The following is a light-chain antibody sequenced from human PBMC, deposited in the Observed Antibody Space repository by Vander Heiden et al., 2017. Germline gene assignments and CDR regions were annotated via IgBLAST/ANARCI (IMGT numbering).Light chain of an antibody. CDR3: QQYGT. CDR2: GAS. J-gene: IGKJ1*01. CDR1: QSVSSSY. Sequence: EIVLTQSPGTLSLSPGERATLSCRASQSVSSSYLAWDQQKPGQAPRLLIYGASSRATGIRDRFSGSGSGTDFTLTSSRLETEDFGGYDCQQYGTFGQGTKVEIK. V-gene: IGKV3-20*01.